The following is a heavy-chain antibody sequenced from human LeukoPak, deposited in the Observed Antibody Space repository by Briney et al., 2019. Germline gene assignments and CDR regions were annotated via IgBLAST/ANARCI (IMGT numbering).Heavy chain of an antibody. D-gene: IGHD5-18*01. V-gene: IGHV3-43*02. CDR1: GFTFDDYA. Sequence: PGGSLRLSCAASGFTFDDYAMHWVRQAPGKGLEWVSLISGDGGSTYYADSVKGRFTISRDNSKNSLYLQMNSLRTEDTALYYCAKIPGYGCGYGTPRPLYYFDYWGQGTLVTVSS. CDR2: ISGDGGST. J-gene: IGHJ4*02. CDR3: AKIPGYGCGYGTPRPLYYFDY.